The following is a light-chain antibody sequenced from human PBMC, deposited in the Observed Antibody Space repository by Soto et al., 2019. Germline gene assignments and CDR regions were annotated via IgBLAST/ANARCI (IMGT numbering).Light chain of an antibody. Sequence: QSVLTQPRSVSASPGQSVTISCTGTSSDVGRYDYVSWYQQHPGKAPKLIVYDVTKRPSGVPDRFSGSKSGNTASLTISGLQAEDEADYSCCSFAGSYSYVFGTGTKVTVL. CDR3: CSFAGSYSYV. CDR2: DVT. J-gene: IGLJ1*01. V-gene: IGLV2-11*01. CDR1: SSDVGRYDY.